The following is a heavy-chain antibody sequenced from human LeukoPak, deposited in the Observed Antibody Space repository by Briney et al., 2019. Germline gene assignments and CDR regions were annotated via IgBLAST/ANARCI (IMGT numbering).Heavy chain of an antibody. J-gene: IGHJ5*02. CDR3: ARDGVMLGWFDP. CDR1: GGSISSYY. V-gene: IGHV4-59*01. CDR2: IYYSGST. D-gene: IGHD3-10*02. Sequence: SETLSLTCTVSGGSISSYYWSWIRQPPGKGLEWIGYIYYSGSTNYNPSLKSRVTISVDTSKNQFSLKLSSVTAADTAVYYCARDGVMLGWFDPWGQGTLVTVSS.